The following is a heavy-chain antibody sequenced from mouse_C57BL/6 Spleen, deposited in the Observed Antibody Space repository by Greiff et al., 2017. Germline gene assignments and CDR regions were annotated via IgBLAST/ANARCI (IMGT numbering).Heavy chain of an antibody. CDR2: IDPETGGT. J-gene: IGHJ2*01. CDR3: TRFPGYYVGY. CDR1: GYTFTDYE. Sequence: QVHVKQSGAELVRPGASVTLSCKASGYTFTDYEMHWVKQTPVHGLEWIGAIDPETGGTAYNQKFKGKAILTADKSSSTAYMELRSLTSEDSAVYYCTRFPGYYVGYWGQGTTLTVSS. V-gene: IGHV1-15*01.